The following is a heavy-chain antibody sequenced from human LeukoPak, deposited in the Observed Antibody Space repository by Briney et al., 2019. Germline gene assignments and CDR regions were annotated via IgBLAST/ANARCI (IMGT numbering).Heavy chain of an antibody. J-gene: IGHJ4*02. CDR1: GGSNSSYY. Sequence: PSETLSLTCTVSGGSNSSYYWSWIRQPPGKGLEWIGYIYYSGSTNYNPSLKSRVTISVDTSKNQFSLKLSSVIAADTAVYYCARVRGEQWLEIIDYWGQGTLVTVSS. CDR3: ARVRGEQWLEIIDY. CDR2: IYYSGST. D-gene: IGHD6-19*01. V-gene: IGHV4-59*01.